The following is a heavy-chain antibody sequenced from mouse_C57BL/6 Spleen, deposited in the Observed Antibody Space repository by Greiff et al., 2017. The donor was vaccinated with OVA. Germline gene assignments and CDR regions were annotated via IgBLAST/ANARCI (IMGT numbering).Heavy chain of an antibody. CDR2: IWTGGGT. CDR3: ARSGRDGNYEILFAY. D-gene: IGHD2-1*01. J-gene: IGHJ3*01. V-gene: IGHV2-9-1*01. CDR1: GFSLTSYA. Sequence: QVQLKESGPGLVAPSQSLSITCTVSGFSLTSYAISWVRQPPGKGLEWLGVIWTGGGTNYNSALKSRLSISKDNSKSQVFLQMNSLRTDDTARYYCARSGRDGNYEILFAYWGQGTLVTVSA.